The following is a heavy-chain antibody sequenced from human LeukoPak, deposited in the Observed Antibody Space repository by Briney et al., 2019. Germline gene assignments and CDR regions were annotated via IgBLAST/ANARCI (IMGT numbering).Heavy chain of an antibody. J-gene: IGHJ6*03. D-gene: IGHD2-2*01. CDR3: ARQTRYCSSTNCPDLHFYYYHYMDA. CDR2: VYYRGRT. CDR1: GGSISSSTYY. V-gene: IGHV4-39*01. Sequence: SETLSLTCTVSGGSISSSTYYWGWIRQPPGKGLGWIGSVYYRGRTYYKPSLKSRVAISVYTSKNQFSLKLSSVTDADTAVYYCARQTRYCSSTNCPDLHFYYYHYMDAWGKGTMVTISS.